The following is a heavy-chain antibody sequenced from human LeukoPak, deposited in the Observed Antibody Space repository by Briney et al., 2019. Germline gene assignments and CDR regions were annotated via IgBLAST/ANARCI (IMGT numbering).Heavy chain of an antibody. CDR3: ARGERWPLYYYFDY. CDR1: GFTFSSYW. J-gene: IGHJ4*02. Sequence: PGGSLRLSCAASGFTFSSYWMSWVRQAPGKGLEWVANIKQDGSEKYYVDSVKGRFTISRDNAKNSLYLQMNSLRAEDTAVYYCARGERWPLYYYFDYWGQGTLVTVSS. V-gene: IGHV3-7*01. CDR2: IKQDGSEK. D-gene: IGHD5-24*01.